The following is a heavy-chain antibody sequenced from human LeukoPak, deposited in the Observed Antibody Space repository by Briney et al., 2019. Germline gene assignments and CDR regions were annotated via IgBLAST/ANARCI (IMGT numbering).Heavy chain of an antibody. Sequence: SETLSLTCTVSGGSISSGDYYWSWIRQPPGKGLEWIGYIYYSGSTYYNSSLKSRVTISVDTSKNQFSLKLSSVTAADTAVYYCARDGDYGDYGGFDYWGQGTLVTVSS. J-gene: IGHJ4*02. D-gene: IGHD4-17*01. CDR3: ARDGDYGDYGGFDY. V-gene: IGHV4-30-4*01. CDR1: GGSISSGDYY. CDR2: IYYSGST.